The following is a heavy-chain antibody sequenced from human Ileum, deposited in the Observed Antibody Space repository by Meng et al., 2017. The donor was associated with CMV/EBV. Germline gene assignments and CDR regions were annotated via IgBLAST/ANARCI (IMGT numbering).Heavy chain of an antibody. CDR3: AKTGPYYFDY. J-gene: IGHJ4*02. CDR1: GFSFISAW. CDR2: VKSKTSGGTS. Sequence: GGSLRLSCAASGFSFISAWITWVRQAPGKGLEWVGRVKSKTSGGTSDFAAPMEGRFTISRDDSENMVYLQMNSLRAEDTAVYYCAKTGPYYFDYWGQGTLVTVSS. V-gene: IGHV3-15*01.